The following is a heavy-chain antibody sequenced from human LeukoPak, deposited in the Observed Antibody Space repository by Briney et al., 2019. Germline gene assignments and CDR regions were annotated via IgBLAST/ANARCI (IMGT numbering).Heavy chain of an antibody. J-gene: IGHJ5*02. CDR3: ARASSGWYGNWFDP. D-gene: IGHD6-19*01. CDR2: IIPILGIA. Sequence: SVKVSCKASGGTFSSYAISWVRQAPGQGLEWMGRIIPILGIANYAQKFQGRVTITADKSTSTAYMELSRLRSDDTAVYYCARASSGWYGNWFDPWGQGTLVTVSS. CDR1: GGTFSSYA. V-gene: IGHV1-69*04.